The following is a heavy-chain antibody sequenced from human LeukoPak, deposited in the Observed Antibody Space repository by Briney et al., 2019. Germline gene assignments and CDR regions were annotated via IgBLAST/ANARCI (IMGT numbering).Heavy chain of an antibody. D-gene: IGHD2-15*01. CDR2: ISGSGGST. V-gene: IGHV3-23*01. J-gene: IGHJ4*02. CDR1: GFTFSSYA. Sequence: PGGSLRLSCAASGFTFSSYAMSWVRQAPGKGLEWVSAISGSGGSTYYADSVKGQFTISRDNSKNTLYLQMNSLRAEDTAVYYCAKRLLYCSGGSCYENYWGQGTLVTVSS. CDR3: AKRLLYCSGGSCYENY.